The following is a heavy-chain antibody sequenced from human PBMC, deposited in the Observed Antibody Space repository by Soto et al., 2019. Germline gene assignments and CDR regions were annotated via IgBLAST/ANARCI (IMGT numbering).Heavy chain of an antibody. Sequence: GGSLRLSCAASGFTFSSYSMNWVRQAPGKGLEWVSSISSSSSYIYHADSVKGRFTISRDNAKNSLYLQMNSLRAEDTAVYYCARDLSLDSSSWYSYYFDYWGQGTLVTVSS. J-gene: IGHJ4*02. D-gene: IGHD6-13*01. CDR2: ISSSSSYI. CDR3: ARDLSLDSSSWYSYYFDY. CDR1: GFTFSSYS. V-gene: IGHV3-21*01.